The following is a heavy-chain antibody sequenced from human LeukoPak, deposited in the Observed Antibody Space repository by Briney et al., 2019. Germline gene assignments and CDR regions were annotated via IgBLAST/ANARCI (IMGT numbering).Heavy chain of an antibody. CDR3: ARAQEQYYDFWSGRFEYYYGMDV. J-gene: IGHJ6*02. CDR2: IYYSGST. D-gene: IGHD3-3*01. V-gene: IGHV4-59*08. CDR1: GGSISSYY. Sequence: SETLSLTCTVSGGSISSYYWSWIRQPPGKGLEWIGYIYYSGSTNYNPSLKSRVTISVDTSKNQFSLKLSSVTAADTAVYYCARAQEQYYDFWSGRFEYYYGMDVWGQGTTVTVSS.